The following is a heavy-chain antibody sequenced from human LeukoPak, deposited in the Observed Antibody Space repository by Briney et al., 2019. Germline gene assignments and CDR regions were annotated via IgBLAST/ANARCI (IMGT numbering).Heavy chain of an antibody. D-gene: IGHD1-7*01. CDR2: IYSSGST. J-gene: IGHJ6*03. CDR1: GFTVSSNY. V-gene: IGHV3-53*01. CDR3: ARGESLNYRGYYYYMDV. Sequence: GGSLRLSCAASGFTVSSNYMRWVRQAPGEGLGWVSVIYSSGSTYYADSVKGRFTSSRDNSKNTVYLQMNSLRAEDTAVYYCARGESLNYRGYYYYMDVWGKGATVTVSS.